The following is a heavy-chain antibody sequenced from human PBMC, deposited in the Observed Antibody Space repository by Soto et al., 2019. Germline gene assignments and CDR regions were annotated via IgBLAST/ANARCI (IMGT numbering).Heavy chain of an antibody. D-gene: IGHD6-19*01. Sequence: EVQLLESRGGLVQPGGSLRLSCAASGFTFSSYAMSWVRQAPGKGLEWVSAISGSGGSTYYADSVKGRFTISRDNSKNTLYLQMNSLRAEDTAVYYCAKDPTIAVTGDYWGQGTLVTVSS. CDR3: AKDPTIAVTGDY. CDR1: GFTFSSYA. J-gene: IGHJ4*02. CDR2: ISGSGGST. V-gene: IGHV3-23*01.